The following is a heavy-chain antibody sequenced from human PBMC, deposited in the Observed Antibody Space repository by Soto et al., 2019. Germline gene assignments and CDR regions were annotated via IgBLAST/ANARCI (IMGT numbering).Heavy chain of an antibody. CDR3: ARHATGGTYPLDY. D-gene: IGHD1-26*01. CDR1: GASISDSY. V-gene: IGHV4-59*08. CDR2: ISYTGST. Sequence: QVQLQESGPGLVKPSETLSLTCTVSGASISDSYWAWIRQPPGKGLEYIDHISYTGSTNYSPSLQSRVTMSVDTSKNQFSLKLTSVTAADTAVYYCARHATGGTYPLDYWGQGTLVTVS. J-gene: IGHJ4*02.